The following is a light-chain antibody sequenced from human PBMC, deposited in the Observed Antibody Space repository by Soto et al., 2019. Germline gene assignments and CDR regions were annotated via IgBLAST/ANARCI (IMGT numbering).Light chain of an antibody. CDR3: SSYAGSNKSV. CDR1: KNDIGVYDF. Sequence: QSALTQPSSASGSPGQSVTISCTGTKNDIGVYDFVSWYQHHPGKAPKLMIYEVSKRPSGVPDRFSGSKSGNTASLTVSGLQPEDEADYYCSSYAGSNKSVFGTGTKVTVL. V-gene: IGLV2-8*01. J-gene: IGLJ1*01. CDR2: EVS.